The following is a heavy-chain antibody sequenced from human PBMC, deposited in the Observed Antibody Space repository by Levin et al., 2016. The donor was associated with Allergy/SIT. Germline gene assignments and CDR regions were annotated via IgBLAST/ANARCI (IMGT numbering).Heavy chain of an antibody. CDR3: ARPGYSGRWSYFDS. CDR2: IFYTGDT. D-gene: IGHD6-13*01. Sequence: SETLSLTCTVSGDSIKRTSYYWGWIRQPPGKGLEWIGSIFYTGDTYYNPSLQSRVTISVDPSKNQFSLTLSSVTAADTAVYYCARPGYSGRWSYFDSWGQGALVTVSS. CDR1: GDSIKRTSYY. J-gene: IGHJ4*02. V-gene: IGHV4-39*01.